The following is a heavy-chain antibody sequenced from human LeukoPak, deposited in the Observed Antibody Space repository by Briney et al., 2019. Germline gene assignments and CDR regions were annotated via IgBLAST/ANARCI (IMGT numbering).Heavy chain of an antibody. J-gene: IGHJ4*02. CDR2: INHSGST. D-gene: IGHD4-23*01. Sequence: SQTLSLTCTVSGGSISSGGYYWSWIRQPPGKGLEWIGEINHSGSTNYNPSLKSRVTISVDTSKNQFSLKLSSVTAADTAVYYCARGGGIPFDYWGQGTLVTVSS. V-gene: IGHV4-30-2*01. CDR3: ARGGGIPFDY. CDR1: GGSISSGGYY.